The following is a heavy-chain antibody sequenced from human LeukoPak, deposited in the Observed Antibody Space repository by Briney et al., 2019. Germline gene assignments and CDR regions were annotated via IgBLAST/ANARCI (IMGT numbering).Heavy chain of an antibody. CDR1: GFSFSNYG. CDR3: AKARVAGTATPFDY. CDR2: ISYDGSNK. D-gene: IGHD6-19*01. J-gene: IGHJ4*02. V-gene: IGHV3-30*18. Sequence: GRSLRLSCAASGFSFSNYGMHWVRQAPGKGLEWVAVISYDGSNKYYVDSVKGRFTISSDNSKNTLYLQMNSLRAEDTAVYYCAKARVAGTATPFDYWGQGTLVTVSS.